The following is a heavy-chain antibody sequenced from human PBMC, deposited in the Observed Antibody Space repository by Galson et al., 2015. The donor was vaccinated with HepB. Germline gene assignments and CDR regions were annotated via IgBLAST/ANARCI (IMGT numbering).Heavy chain of an antibody. D-gene: IGHD4-17*01. Sequence: ETLSLTCAVSGGSISSSIWWSWVRQPPGKGLEWIGDIYHSGSTSYNPSLKSRVTISVDKSKNQFSLKLNSVTAADTAVYYCACYTVTMRDGDYYYGMDVWGQGITVTVSS. J-gene: IGHJ6*02. V-gene: IGHV4-4*02. CDR3: ACYTVTMRDGDYYYGMDV. CDR2: IYHSGST. CDR1: GGSISSSIW.